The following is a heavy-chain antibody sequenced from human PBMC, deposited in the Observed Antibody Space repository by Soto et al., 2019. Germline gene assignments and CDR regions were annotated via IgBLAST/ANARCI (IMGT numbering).Heavy chain of an antibody. D-gene: IGHD4-17*01. CDR2: ISYDGSNK. V-gene: IGHV3-30*18. J-gene: IGHJ4*02. CDR3: AKDWSPHYGGNSAGDY. Sequence: GGSLRLSCAASGFTFSSYGMHWVRQAPGKGLEWVAVISYDGSNKYYADSVKGRFTISRDNSKNTLYLQMNSLRAEDTAVYYCAKDWSPHYGGNSAGDYWGQGTLVTVSS. CDR1: GFTFSSYG.